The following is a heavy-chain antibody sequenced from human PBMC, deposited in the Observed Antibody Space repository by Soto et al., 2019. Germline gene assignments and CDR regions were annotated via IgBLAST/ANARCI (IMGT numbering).Heavy chain of an antibody. Sequence: GGSLRLSCAASGFTFSNYWMHWVRQAPGKGLLWVSRINPDGSSTSYADSVKDRFTISRDNAENTLYLQMNILRAEDTAVYYCKSDPCGPQDSWGQGTLVIGSA. CDR2: INPDGSST. J-gene: IGHJ4*02. CDR1: GFTFSNYW. V-gene: IGHV3-74*01. CDR3: KSDPCGPQDS.